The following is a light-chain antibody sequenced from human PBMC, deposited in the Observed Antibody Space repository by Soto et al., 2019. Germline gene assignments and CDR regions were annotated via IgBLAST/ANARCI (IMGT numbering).Light chain of an antibody. CDR2: GAP. V-gene: IGKV1-17*01. Sequence: DIQMTQSPSSLSASVGDRVTITCRTSQSIRNDLGWYQQKPGKAPKRLMYGAPALQSGVPSRFSGSGSGTEFTLTISSLQPEDFATYYCLHQNSYLALSFGGGTRVEIK. CDR3: LHQNSYLALS. J-gene: IGKJ4*01. CDR1: QSIRND.